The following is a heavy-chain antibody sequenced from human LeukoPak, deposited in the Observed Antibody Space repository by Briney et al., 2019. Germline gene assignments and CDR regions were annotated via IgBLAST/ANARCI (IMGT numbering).Heavy chain of an antibody. D-gene: IGHD2-2*01. CDR3: AETRGSTSCCQFDY. CDR2: INPNSGGT. J-gene: IGHJ4*02. CDR1: GYTFTGYY. V-gene: IGHV1-2*02. Sequence: ASVKVSCKASGYTFTGYYMHWVRQAPGQGLEWMGWINPNSGGTNYAQKFQGRVTMTRDTSISTAYMELSRLRSDDTAVYYCAETRGSTSCCQFDYWGQGTPVTVSS.